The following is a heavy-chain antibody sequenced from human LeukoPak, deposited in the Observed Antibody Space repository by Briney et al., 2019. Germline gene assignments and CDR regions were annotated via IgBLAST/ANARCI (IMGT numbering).Heavy chain of an antibody. CDR3: VRGDWYFES. J-gene: IGHJ4*02. CDR1: GFSFSTFT. V-gene: IGHV3-21*01. CDR2: ISDNSGDI. Sequence: PGGSLRLSCATSGFSFSTFTMNWVRQVPGKGLEWVSSISDNSGDIYYADSVKGRYTISRDNAKNSLYLRMNSLRAEDTAVYFCVRGDWYFESWGQGTLVTVSS. D-gene: IGHD2-21*01.